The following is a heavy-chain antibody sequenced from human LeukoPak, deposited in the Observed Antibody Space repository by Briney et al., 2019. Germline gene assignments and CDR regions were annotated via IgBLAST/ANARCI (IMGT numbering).Heavy chain of an antibody. Sequence: SETLSLTCTVSGGSISTYYWNWIRQPPGKGLEWIGHIYYSGSTNYNPSLKSRVTISLDTSKNQFSLKLSSVTAADMAVYYCARVGRNSGYDSFDSWGQGTLVTVSS. D-gene: IGHD5-12*01. CDR2: IYYSGST. CDR1: GGSISTYY. J-gene: IGHJ4*02. V-gene: IGHV4-59*13. CDR3: ARVGRNSGYDSFDS.